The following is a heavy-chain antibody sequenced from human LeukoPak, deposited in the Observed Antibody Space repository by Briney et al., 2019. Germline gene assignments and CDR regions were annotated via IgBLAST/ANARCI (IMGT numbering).Heavy chain of an antibody. Sequence: GESLKISCQGSGYNFISNWIGWVRQTPGKGLEFLGIIYPHDSETIYSPSFQGQVTVSADKSTSTAYLQWNTLKASDTAMYYCARIRESRLRFESNYYYYMDVWGKGTTVTISS. CDR1: GYNFISNW. CDR3: ARIRESRLRFESNYYYYMDV. V-gene: IGHV5-51*01. J-gene: IGHJ6*03. D-gene: IGHD5-12*01. CDR2: IYPHDSET.